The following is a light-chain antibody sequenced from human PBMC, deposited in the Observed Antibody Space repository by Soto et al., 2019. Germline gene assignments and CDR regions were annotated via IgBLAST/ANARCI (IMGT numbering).Light chain of an antibody. J-gene: IGKJ1*01. CDR2: GPS. CDR3: QQYGNSPWT. CDR1: QRVPNDY. V-gene: IGKV3-20*01. Sequence: EIVLTQSPGTLSLSPGERAALSCTASQRVPNDYVACYRQKPGQAPSLLLYGPSSRAAGIPDRFTGSVSGTDFTLFTLTISRLEPEDFAVYYCQQYGNSPWTFGQGTKVEI.